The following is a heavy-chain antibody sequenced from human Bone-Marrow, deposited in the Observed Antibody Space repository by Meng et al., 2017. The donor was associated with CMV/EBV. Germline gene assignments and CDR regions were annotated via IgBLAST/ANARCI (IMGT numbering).Heavy chain of an antibody. D-gene: IGHD3-10*01. CDR2: ITQNGSEK. V-gene: IGHV3-7*01. J-gene: IGHJ5*02. CDR1: FTFSRSC. CDR3: ARVPVASITMVRGVKFDP. Sequence: FTFSRSCMSWVRQAPGKGLEWVANITQNGSEKYYVDSVKGRFTISRDNAKNSLYLQMNSLRAEDTAVYYCARVPVASITMVRGVKFDPWGQGTLVTVSS.